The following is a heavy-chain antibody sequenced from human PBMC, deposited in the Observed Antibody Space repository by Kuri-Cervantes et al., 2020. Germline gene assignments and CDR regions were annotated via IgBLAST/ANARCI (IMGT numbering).Heavy chain of an antibody. CDR3: AREVRGVISQIDY. Sequence: SETLSLTCTVSGYSISSGYYWGWIRQPPGKGLEWIGSIYHSGSTYYNPSLKSRVTVSVDTSKNQFSLKLGSVTAADTAVYYCAREVRGVISQIDYWGQGTLVTVSS. CDR1: GYSISSGYY. J-gene: IGHJ4*02. CDR2: IYHSGST. D-gene: IGHD3-10*01. V-gene: IGHV4-38-2*02.